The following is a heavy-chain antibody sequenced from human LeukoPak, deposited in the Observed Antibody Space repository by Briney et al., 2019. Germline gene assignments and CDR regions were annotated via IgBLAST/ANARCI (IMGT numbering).Heavy chain of an antibody. CDR2: IYYSGST. CDR1: GGSISSYY. CDR3: ARQEGGDYPNWFDP. J-gene: IGHJ5*02. Sequence: SETLSLTCTVSGGSISSYYWSWIRQPPGKGLEWIGYIYYSGSTNYNPSLKSRVTISVDTSKNQFSLKLSSVTAADTAVYYCARQEGGDYPNWFDPWGQGTLVTVSS. V-gene: IGHV4-59*08. D-gene: IGHD4-17*01.